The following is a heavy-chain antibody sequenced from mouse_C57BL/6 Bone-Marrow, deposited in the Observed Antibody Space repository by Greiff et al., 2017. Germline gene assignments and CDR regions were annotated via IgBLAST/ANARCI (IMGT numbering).Heavy chain of an antibody. D-gene: IGHD1-1*01. CDR1: GFSLTSYG. J-gene: IGHJ3*01. CDR3: ARNRYGSSPAWFAY. CDR2: IWSGGST. Sequence: VQLQESGPGLVQPSQSLSITCTVSGFSLTSYGVHWVRQSPGKGLEWLGVIWSGGSTDYNAAFISRLSISKDNSKSQVFFKMNSLQADDTAIYYCARNRYGSSPAWFAYWGQGTLVTVSA. V-gene: IGHV2-2*01.